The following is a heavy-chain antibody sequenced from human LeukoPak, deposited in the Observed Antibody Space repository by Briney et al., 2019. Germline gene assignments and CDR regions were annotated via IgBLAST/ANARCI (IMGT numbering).Heavy chain of an antibody. D-gene: IGHD6-19*01. CDR1: GFTFKSCG. J-gene: IGHJ4*02. V-gene: IGHV3-33*01. Sequence: GGSLRLSCAVSGFTFKSCGMHWVRQAPGKGLEWVAVMWYDGSNKYYADSVKGRFTISRDNSKNTLYLQMNSLRAEDTAVYYCAREGSSGFLGYWGQGTLVTVSS. CDR3: AREGSSGFLGY. CDR2: MWYDGSNK.